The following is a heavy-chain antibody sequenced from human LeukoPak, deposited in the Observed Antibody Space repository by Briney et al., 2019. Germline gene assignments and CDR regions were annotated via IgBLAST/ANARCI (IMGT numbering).Heavy chain of an antibody. CDR1: GFTVSSNY. J-gene: IGHJ3*02. CDR3: ARAVGVTAIHNAFDI. D-gene: IGHD2-21*02. Sequence: GGSLRLSYAASGFTVSSNYMSWVRQAPGKGLEWVSVIYSGGGTDYADSVKGRFTISRDNSKNTLYLQMNSLRAEDTAVYYCARAVGVTAIHNAFDIWGQGTMVNVSS. CDR2: IYSGGGT. V-gene: IGHV3-66*02.